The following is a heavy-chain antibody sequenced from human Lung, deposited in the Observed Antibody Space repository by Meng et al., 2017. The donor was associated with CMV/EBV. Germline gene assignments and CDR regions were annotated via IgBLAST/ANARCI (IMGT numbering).Heavy chain of an antibody. D-gene: IGHD5-24*01. J-gene: IGHJ4*02. CDR2: INPSGGST. CDR3: ARVGDGYNHLFDY. Sequence: CKSSGYTFTSYYMHWVRQAPGQGLEWMGIINPSGGSTSYAQKFQGRVTMTRDTSTSTVYMELSSLRSEDTAVYYCARVGDGYNHLFDYWGQGTLVTVSS. CDR1: GYTFTSYY. V-gene: IGHV1-46*01.